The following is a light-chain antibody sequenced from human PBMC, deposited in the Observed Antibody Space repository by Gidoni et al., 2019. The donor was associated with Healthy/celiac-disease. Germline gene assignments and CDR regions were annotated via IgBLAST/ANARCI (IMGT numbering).Light chain of an antibody. CDR3: CSYAGSYTVV. Sequence: QSALTQPRSASGPPGQSVTISCTGTSSDVGGYNYVSWYQQHPGKAPKLMIYDVSKRPSGVPDRFSGSKSGNPASLTISGLQAEDEADYSCCSYAGSYTVVFGGGTKLTVL. CDR2: DVS. J-gene: IGLJ2*01. CDR1: SSDVGGYNY. V-gene: IGLV2-11*01.